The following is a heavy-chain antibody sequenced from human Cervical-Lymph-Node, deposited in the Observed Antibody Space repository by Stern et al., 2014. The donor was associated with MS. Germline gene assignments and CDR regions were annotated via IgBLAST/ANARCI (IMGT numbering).Heavy chain of an antibody. CDR2: INAYTGHT. Sequence: DQLVESGTEVKKPGASVKVSCKTSGYTFNNYGISWVRHAPGQGLEWMGWINAYTGHTSYAQNLQGRVNMTTDTSTSTAYMELRSLRSDDTAIYYCAKFTVARILAAATINWLDPWGQGTLVTVSS. V-gene: IGHV1-18*01. J-gene: IGHJ5*02. CDR3: AKFTVARILAAATINWLDP. CDR1: GYTFNNYG. D-gene: IGHD6-13*01.